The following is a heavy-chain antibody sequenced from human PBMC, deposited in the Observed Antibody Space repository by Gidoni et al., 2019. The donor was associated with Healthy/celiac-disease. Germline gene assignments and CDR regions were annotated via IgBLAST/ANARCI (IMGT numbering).Heavy chain of an antibody. CDR1: GGSISSYD. V-gene: IGHV4-59*01. Sequence: QVQLQESGPGLVKPSETLSLTCNVSGGSISSYDWSWIRQPPGKGLEWIGDIYYSGSTNYNPSLKSRVTISVDTSKHQFSLKLSSVTAADTAVYYCARGQGLRFLDWSPYMDVWGKGTTVTVSS. D-gene: IGHD3-3*01. CDR2: IYYSGST. CDR3: ARGQGLRFLDWSPYMDV. J-gene: IGHJ6*03.